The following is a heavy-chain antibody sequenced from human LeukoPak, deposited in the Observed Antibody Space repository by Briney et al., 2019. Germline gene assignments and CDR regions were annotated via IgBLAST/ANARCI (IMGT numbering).Heavy chain of an antibody. CDR2: ISSSGRTI. V-gene: IGHV3-48*03. CDR1: GLTFSSYE. J-gene: IGHJ4*02. Sequence: GGSLRLSCAASGLTFSSYEMNWVRQAPGKGLEWVSYISSSGRTIYYADSVKGRFTISRDNAKNSLYLQMNSLRAEDTAVYYCAREADTILDYWGQGTLVTVSS. CDR3: AREADTILDY. D-gene: IGHD3-3*01.